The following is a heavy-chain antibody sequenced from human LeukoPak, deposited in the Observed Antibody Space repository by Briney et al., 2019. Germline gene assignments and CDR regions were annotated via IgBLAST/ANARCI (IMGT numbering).Heavy chain of an antibody. Sequence: SETLSLTCTVSGGSISSSSYYWGWIRQPPGKGLEWIGSIYYSESTYYNPSLKSRVTMSVDTSKYQFSLKVSSVTATDTAVYYCASGDTAMVYYWGQGTLVTVSS. D-gene: IGHD5-18*01. V-gene: IGHV4-39*07. CDR2: IYYSEST. CDR3: ASGDTAMVYY. CDR1: GGSISSSSYY. J-gene: IGHJ4*02.